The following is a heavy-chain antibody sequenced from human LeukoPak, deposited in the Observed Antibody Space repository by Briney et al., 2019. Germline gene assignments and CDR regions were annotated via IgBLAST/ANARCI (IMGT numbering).Heavy chain of an antibody. CDR1: GSSLSSYE. J-gene: IGHJ5*02. D-gene: IGHD6-19*01. Sequence: QPGPSLRPSHAVSGSSLSSYEMNSVRQAPGVGLGWVSYISGNRDTRKYADSVKGGLTISRDNAKNSLYLQMDSLRPDDTAVYYWAKGPGARGRFNWFDPWGQGTLVTVSS. CDR2: ISGNRDTR. CDR3: AKGPGARGRFNWFDP. V-gene: IGHV3-48*03.